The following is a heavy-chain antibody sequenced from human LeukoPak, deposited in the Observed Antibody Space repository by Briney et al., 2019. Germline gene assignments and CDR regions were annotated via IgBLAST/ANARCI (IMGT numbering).Heavy chain of an antibody. J-gene: IGHJ6*03. CDR3: AKEQGYGSGSYYTPPYYMDV. CDR2: ISGSGGST. D-gene: IGHD3-10*01. V-gene: IGHV3-23*01. CDR1: GFTFSSYA. Sequence: TGGSLRLSCAASGFTFSSYAMSWVRQAPGKGLEWVSAISGSGGSTYYADSVKGRFTISRDNSKNTLYLQMKSLRAEDTAIYYCAKEQGYGSGSYYTPPYYMDVWGKGTTVTVSS.